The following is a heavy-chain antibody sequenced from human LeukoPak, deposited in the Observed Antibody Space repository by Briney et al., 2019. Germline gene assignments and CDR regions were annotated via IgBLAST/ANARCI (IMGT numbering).Heavy chain of an antibody. CDR2: ISSSGSTI. V-gene: IGHV3-48*03. CDR3: AKDEAGIAVAPDAFDI. Sequence: PGGSLRLSCAASGFTFSSYEMNWVRQAPGKGLEWVSYISSSGSTIYYADSVKGRFTISRDNAKNSLYLQMNSLRAEDTAVYYCAKDEAGIAVAPDAFDIWGQGTMVTVSS. J-gene: IGHJ3*02. CDR1: GFTFSSYE. D-gene: IGHD6-19*01.